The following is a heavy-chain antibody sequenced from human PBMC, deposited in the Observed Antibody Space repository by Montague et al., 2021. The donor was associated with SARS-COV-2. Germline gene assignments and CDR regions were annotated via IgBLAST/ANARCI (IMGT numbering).Heavy chain of an antibody. V-gene: IGHV3-53*04. CDR3: ARDLTYGSGRSYYYGMDV. CDR2: IYSGCST. D-gene: IGHD3-10*01. CDR1: GFTVSSNY. Sequence: SLRLSCAASGFTVSSNYMSWVRQAPGKGLEWVSVIYSGCSTYYADSVKGRFTISRHNSKNTLYLQMNSLRAEDTAVYYCARDLTYGSGRSYYYGMDVWGQGTTVTVSS. J-gene: IGHJ6*02.